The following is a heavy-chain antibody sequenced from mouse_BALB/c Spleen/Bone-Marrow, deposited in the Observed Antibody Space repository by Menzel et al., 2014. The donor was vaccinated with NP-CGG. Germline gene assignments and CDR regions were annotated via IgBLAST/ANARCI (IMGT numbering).Heavy chain of an antibody. V-gene: IGHV5-17*02. D-gene: IGHD2-2*01. J-gene: IGHJ4*01. CDR3: TRPYGYSYAMDY. CDR1: GLTFSSFG. Sequence: EVKLEESGGGLVQPGGSRKLSCVVSGLTFSSFGMHWVRQVPEKGLEWVAYINSDSRTIYYADTVKGRFTISRDNPTNTLFLQMTSLRSEDTAIYYCTRPYGYSYAMDYWGQGTSVTVSS. CDR2: INSDSRTI.